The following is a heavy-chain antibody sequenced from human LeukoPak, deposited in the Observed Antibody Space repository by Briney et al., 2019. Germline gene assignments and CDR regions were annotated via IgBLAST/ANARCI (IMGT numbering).Heavy chain of an antibody. Sequence: GGSLRLSCAASGFTVSSNYMTWVRQAPGKGLEWVSVIYSGGITYYADSVKGRFTISRDNSKNTLYLQVNSLRAEDTAMYYCARNILFAFDIWGQGTMVTVSS. J-gene: IGHJ3*02. V-gene: IGHV3-53*01. CDR3: ARNILFAFDI. CDR1: GFTVSSNY. CDR2: IYSGGIT.